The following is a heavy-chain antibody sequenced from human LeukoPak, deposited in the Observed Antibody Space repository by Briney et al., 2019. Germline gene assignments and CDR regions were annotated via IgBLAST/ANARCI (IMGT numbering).Heavy chain of an antibody. CDR2: ISWDGGST. J-gene: IGHJ4*02. Sequence: GGSLRLSCAASGFTFDDYTMHWVRQAPGKGLEWVSLISWDGGSTYYADSVKGRFTISRDNSKNSLYLQMNSLRTEDTALYYCAKDIVRAVAGNGFDYWGQGTLVTVSP. CDR3: AKDIVRAVAGNGFDY. CDR1: GFTFDDYT. D-gene: IGHD6-19*01. V-gene: IGHV3-43*01.